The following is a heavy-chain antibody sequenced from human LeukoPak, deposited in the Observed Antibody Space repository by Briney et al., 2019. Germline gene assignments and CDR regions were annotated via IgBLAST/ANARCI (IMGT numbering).Heavy chain of an antibody. J-gene: IGHJ6*03. CDR3: AREGGLRYFDWLLYRYTAYYYYMDV. Sequence: PGGSLRLSCVASGYTFSSYSMNRVRQAPGKGLEWVAFILFDGGNKSYTDSVKGRFTISRDNSKNTLYLQMNSLKAEDTAVYYCAREGGLRYFDWLLYRYTAYYYYMDVWGKGTTVTVSS. V-gene: IGHV3-30*02. CDR2: ILFDGGNK. CDR1: GYTFSSYS. D-gene: IGHD3-9*01.